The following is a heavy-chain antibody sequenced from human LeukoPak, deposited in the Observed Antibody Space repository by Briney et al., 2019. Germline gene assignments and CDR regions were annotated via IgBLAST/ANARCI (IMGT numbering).Heavy chain of an antibody. Sequence: ASVTVSCTTSAYPFTTYYMHWVRQAPGQGLEWMGVINPSDGSTSYAQKFRGRLTMTRDTSTSTLYMDLSSLIFEDTAVYFCTRDSSRGWFSVDHWGQGTLVTVSS. CDR3: TRDSSRGWFSVDH. J-gene: IGHJ4*02. D-gene: IGHD6-19*01. CDR2: INPSDGST. CDR1: AYPFTTYY. V-gene: IGHV1-46*01.